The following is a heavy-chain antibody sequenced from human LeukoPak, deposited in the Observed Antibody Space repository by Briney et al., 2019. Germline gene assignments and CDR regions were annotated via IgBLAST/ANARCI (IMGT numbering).Heavy chain of an antibody. V-gene: IGHV4-39*01. CDR2: IYYSGST. Sequence: SETLSLTCTVSGGSISSSSYYWGWIRQPPGKGLEWIGSIYYSGSTYYNPSLKSRVTISVDTSKNQFSLKLSSVTAADTAVYYCARHPRIQLWFTGQYYFDYWGQGTLVTVSS. CDR1: GGSISSSSYY. CDR3: ARHPRIQLWFTGQYYFDY. J-gene: IGHJ4*02. D-gene: IGHD5-18*01.